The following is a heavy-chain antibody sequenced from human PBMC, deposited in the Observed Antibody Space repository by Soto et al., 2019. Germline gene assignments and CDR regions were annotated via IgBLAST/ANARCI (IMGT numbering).Heavy chain of an antibody. CDR1: GFTFDDYA. V-gene: IGHV3-9*01. D-gene: IGHD4-17*01. J-gene: IGHJ3*02. CDR3: AKVAYYGDYRNAFDI. Sequence: GGSLRLSCAASGFTFDDYAMHWVRQAPGKGLEWVSGISWNSGSIGYADSVKGRFTISRDNAKNSLYLQMNSLRAEDTALYYCAKVAYYGDYRNAFDIWGQGTMVTVSS. CDR2: ISWNSGSI.